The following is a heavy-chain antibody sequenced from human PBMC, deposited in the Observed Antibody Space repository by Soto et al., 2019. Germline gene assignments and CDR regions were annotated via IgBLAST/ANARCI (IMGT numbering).Heavy chain of an antibody. D-gene: IGHD3-3*01. Sequence: GGSLKLSCASPGFTFSSYSMNWVRQAQGKGLEWVPSISSSSSYIYYADSVKGRFTISRDNAKNSLYLQMNSLRAEDTAVYYCARDVYYDFWSVLPRFHYYYYGMDVPGQATTVTVSS. CDR1: GFTFSSYS. CDR3: ARDVYYDFWSVLPRFHYYYYGMDV. J-gene: IGHJ6*02. V-gene: IGHV3-21*01. CDR2: ISSSSSYI.